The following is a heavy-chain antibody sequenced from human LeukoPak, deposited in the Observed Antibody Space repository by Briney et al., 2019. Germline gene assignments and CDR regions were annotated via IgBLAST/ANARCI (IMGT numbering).Heavy chain of an antibody. CDR3: ARGLGDFWSGPYYFDY. V-gene: IGHV1-18*01. CDR2: ISAYNGNT. D-gene: IGHD3-3*01. Sequence: ASVKVSCEASGYTFTSYGISWVRQAPGQGLEWMGWISAYNGNTSYAQKLQGRVTMTTDTSTSTAYMELRSLRSDDTAVYYCARGLGDFWSGPYYFDYWGQGTLVTVSS. J-gene: IGHJ4*02. CDR1: GYTFTSYG.